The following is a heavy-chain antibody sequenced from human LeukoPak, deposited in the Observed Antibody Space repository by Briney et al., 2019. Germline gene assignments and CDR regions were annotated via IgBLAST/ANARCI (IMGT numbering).Heavy chain of an antibody. CDR1: GFTFSSYW. J-gene: IGHJ4*02. CDR2: ISWNSDNI. Sequence: PGGSLRLSCAASGFTFSSYWMSWVRQAPGKGLEWVSGISWNSDNIGYADSVKGRFTTSRDNAKNSLYLQVNSLRAEDTALYYCAINGGGDSGYGNFDYWGQGTLVTVSS. D-gene: IGHD5-12*01. V-gene: IGHV3-9*01. CDR3: AINGGGDSGYGNFDY.